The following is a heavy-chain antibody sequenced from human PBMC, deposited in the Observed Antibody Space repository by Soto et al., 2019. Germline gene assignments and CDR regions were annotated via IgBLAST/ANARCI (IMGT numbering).Heavy chain of an antibody. V-gene: IGHV4-59*01. Sequence: TSETLSLTCTVSGGSISNYFWSWIRQPPGKGLEWVGFIYYNGSTQYNPSLKSRVTMSVDTSKNQFSLKLNSVTAADTAVYYCARTLYDILTGSVYNWFDPWGQGTLVTVSS. J-gene: IGHJ5*02. CDR3: ARTLYDILTGSVYNWFDP. CDR1: GGSISNYF. D-gene: IGHD3-9*01. CDR2: IYYNGST.